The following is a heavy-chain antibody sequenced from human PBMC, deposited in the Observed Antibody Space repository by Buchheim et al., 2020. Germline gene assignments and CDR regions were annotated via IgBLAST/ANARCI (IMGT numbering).Heavy chain of an antibody. D-gene: IGHD3-22*01. V-gene: IGHV4-39*07. CDR2: IYYSGST. Sequence: QLQLQESGPGLVKPSETLSLTCTVSGGSISSSSYYWGWIRQPLGKGLEWIGSIYYSGSTYYNPSLKSRVTISVDTSKNQFSLKLSSVTAADTAVYYCARAREEYYYDSSGYYNTHWFDPWGQGTL. CDR3: ARAREEYYYDSSGYYNTHWFDP. J-gene: IGHJ5*02. CDR1: GGSISSSSYY.